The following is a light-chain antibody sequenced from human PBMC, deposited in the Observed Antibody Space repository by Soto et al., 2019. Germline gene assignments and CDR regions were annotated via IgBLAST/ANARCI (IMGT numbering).Light chain of an antibody. CDR1: QSFHTNY. V-gene: IGKV3-20*01. J-gene: IGKJ4*01. CDR3: QKYDSTPGFT. Sequence: EIVLTQSPGTLSLSPGERATLSCRASQSFHTNYLAWYQQRPGQAPRLLIYAASRRASGIPDRFSWSGSGTDFTLTISRLEPEDSAVYFCQKYDSTPGFTFGGGTKIEIK. CDR2: AAS.